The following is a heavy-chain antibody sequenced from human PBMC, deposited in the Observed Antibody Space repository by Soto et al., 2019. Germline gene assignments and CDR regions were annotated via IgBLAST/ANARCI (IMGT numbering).Heavy chain of an antibody. CDR1: GGSVSSGSYY. D-gene: IGHD3-10*01. Sequence: PSETLSLTCTVSGGSVSSGSYYCSWIRQPPWKGLEWIGYIYYSGSTNYNPSLKSRVTISVDTSKNQFSLKLSSVTAADTAVYYCARTVTMVRGVPGPLGDYGMDVGGQGTTVTVSS. CDR2: IYYSGST. CDR3: ARTVTMVRGVPGPLGDYGMDV. J-gene: IGHJ6*02. V-gene: IGHV4-61*01.